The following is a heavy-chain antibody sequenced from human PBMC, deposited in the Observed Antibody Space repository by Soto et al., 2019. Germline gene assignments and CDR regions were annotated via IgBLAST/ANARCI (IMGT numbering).Heavy chain of an antibody. D-gene: IGHD3-22*01. V-gene: IGHV4-38-2*01. CDR2: IYYTGST. Sequence: SETLSLTCAASGYSIISGYYWGWIRQPPGKGLEWIGIIYYTGSTFYNPSLKSRVTVSVDTSKNQFSLKMTSVTAADTAVYYCARGWGNYFDSRCYSPGYWGQGILVTVSS. CDR3: ARGWGNYFDSRCYSPGY. CDR1: GYSIISGYY. J-gene: IGHJ4*02.